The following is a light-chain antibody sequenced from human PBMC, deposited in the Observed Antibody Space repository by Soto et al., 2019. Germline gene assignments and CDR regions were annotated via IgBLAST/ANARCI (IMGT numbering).Light chain of an antibody. Sequence: QSVLTQPPSASGFPRQSVTISCTGTSSDVGYYDYVSWYQQHPGKAPKLVIYEVTKRPSGVPDRVSASKSGNTASLTVSGLRAEDEADYYCSSYAGSNNFVCGSGTKVTVL. J-gene: IGLJ1*01. CDR3: SSYAGSNNFV. CDR2: EVT. V-gene: IGLV2-8*01. CDR1: SSDVGYYDY.